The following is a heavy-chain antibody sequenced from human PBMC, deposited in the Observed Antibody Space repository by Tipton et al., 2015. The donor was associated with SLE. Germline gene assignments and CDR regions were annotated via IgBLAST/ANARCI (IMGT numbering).Heavy chain of an antibody. CDR2: INHSGIT. J-gene: IGHJ5*02. CDR1: GGSLSGYY. V-gene: IGHV4-34*01. D-gene: IGHD2-15*01. Sequence: TLSLTSAVSGGSLSGYYWSWIRQPPGKGLEWIGEINHSGITNYNSSLKSRVTISVDTSKNQFSLKLSSVTAADTAVYYCAGGLGAGNCSGGSCYPGWFDPWGQGTLVTVSS. CDR3: AGGLGAGNCSGGSCYPGWFDP.